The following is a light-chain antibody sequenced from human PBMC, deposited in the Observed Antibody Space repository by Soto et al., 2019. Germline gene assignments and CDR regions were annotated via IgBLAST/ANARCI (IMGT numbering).Light chain of an antibody. J-gene: IGLJ2*01. CDR2: DVS. CDR3: SSYTSNNTLV. CDR1: SSDVGGYNY. Sequence: QSVLTQPASVSGSPGQSITISCTGTSSDVGGYNYVSWYQQHPGKAPKLMIYDVSHRPSWVSNRFSGSKSGNSASLTISGLQAEDEADYYCSSYTSNNTLVFGGGTKLTVL. V-gene: IGLV2-14*01.